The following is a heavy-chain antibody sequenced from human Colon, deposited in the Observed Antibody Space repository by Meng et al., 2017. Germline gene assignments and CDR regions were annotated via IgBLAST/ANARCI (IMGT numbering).Heavy chain of an antibody. Sequence: EVQLLESGGGLVQPGGSLRLSCAASGFPFSSYAMSWVRQAPGKGLEWVSGISGSGDYTYYPDSVKGRFTISRDNSKNTLYLQMNGLRAEDTAVYYCARDHPGPLGYWGQGALVTVSS. D-gene: IGHD7-27*01. CDR3: ARDHPGPLGY. V-gene: IGHV3-23*01. CDR1: GFPFSSYA. J-gene: IGHJ4*02. CDR2: ISGSGDYT.